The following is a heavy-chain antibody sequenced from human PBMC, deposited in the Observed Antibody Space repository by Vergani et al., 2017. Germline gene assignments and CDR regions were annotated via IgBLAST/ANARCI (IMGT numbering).Heavy chain of an antibody. CDR2: IYYSGST. CDR1: GYSISSGYY. V-gene: IGHV4-38-2*01. CDR3: ARTTNSSGWHRYYYYYMDV. D-gene: IGHD6-19*01. Sequence: QVQLQESGPGLVKPSETLSLTCAVSGYSISSGYYWGWIRQPPGKGLEWIGSIYYSGSTNYNPSLKSRVTISVDTSKNQFSLKLSSVTAADTAVYYCARTTNSSGWHRYYYYYMDVWGKGTTVTVSS. J-gene: IGHJ6*03.